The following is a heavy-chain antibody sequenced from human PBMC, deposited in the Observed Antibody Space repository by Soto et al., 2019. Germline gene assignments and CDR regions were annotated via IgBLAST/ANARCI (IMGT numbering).Heavy chain of an antibody. J-gene: IGHJ6*02. D-gene: IGHD6-13*01. CDR3: ARLQISPPTRGAASARGGMDV. CDR1: GFNFNNYG. CDR2: IWNDGNGY. Sequence: QVQLVESGGGVVQPGRSLRLSCAASGFNFNNYGMHWVRQAPGKGLEWVAVIWNDGNGYYYANSVKGRFIISRDNSKNTLFLQMSSLRADDTAVYYCARLQISPPTRGAASARGGMDVWGQGTTVTVSS. V-gene: IGHV3-33*01.